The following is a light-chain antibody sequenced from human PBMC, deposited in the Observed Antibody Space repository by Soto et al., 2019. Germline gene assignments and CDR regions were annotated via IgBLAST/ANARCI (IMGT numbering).Light chain of an antibody. CDR3: QQRSNWPRYT. CDR1: QSVSSY. CDR2: DAF. Sequence: EIVLTQSPATLSLSPGERATLSCRASQSVSSYLAWYQQKPGQAPRLLIYDAFNRATGNPARFSGSGSGTDFPLTISNLEPEHFAVYYCQQRSNWPRYTFGQGTKLEIK. J-gene: IGKJ2*01. V-gene: IGKV3-11*01.